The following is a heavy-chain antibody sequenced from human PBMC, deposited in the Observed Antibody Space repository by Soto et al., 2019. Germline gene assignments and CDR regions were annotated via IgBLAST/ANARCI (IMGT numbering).Heavy chain of an antibody. CDR1: GFTFNSYS. Sequence: EVHLVESGGGSVQPGGSLRLACAASGFTFNSYSMHWVRQAPGKGLEWVSYITGSSSAIYYADSVKGRFTISRDNAKNSLSLQMNSLRDEDTAVYYCARGYCNGGSCYPGPYWGQGTMVSVSS. D-gene: IGHD2-15*01. V-gene: IGHV3-48*02. CDR3: ARGYCNGGSCYPGPY. CDR2: ITGSSSAI. J-gene: IGHJ4*02.